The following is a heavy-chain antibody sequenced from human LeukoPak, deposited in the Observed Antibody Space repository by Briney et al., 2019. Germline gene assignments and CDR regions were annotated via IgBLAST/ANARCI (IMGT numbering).Heavy chain of an antibody. CDR3: SRERRSGSYYFDY. J-gene: IGHJ4*02. D-gene: IGHD1-26*01. CDR1: GYTFSSYT. CDR2: ANPSGGNT. V-gene: IGHV1-46*01. Sequence: ASVMVSCKAFGYTFSSYTMHWVRQAPGQGLEWMGIANPSGGNTNYAQKFQGRVTMTRDMSTTTVYMELSSLRSEDTAVYYCSRERRSGSYYFDYWGQGTLVTVSS.